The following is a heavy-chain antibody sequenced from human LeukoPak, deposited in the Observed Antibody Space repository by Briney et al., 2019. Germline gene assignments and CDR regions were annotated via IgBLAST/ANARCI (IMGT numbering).Heavy chain of an antibody. V-gene: IGHV1-8*03. J-gene: IGHJ4*02. D-gene: IGHD6-25*01. Sequence: GASVKVSCKTSGYTFTNFDINWVRQATGQGLEWLGWMNPYTGKTGYAQKFQGRVTFTGDTSIRTAYMEESSLASEDTAVYYCARAPTPFYYDSSAYYSDFWGQGTLVTVSS. CDR1: GYTFTNFD. CDR2: MNPYTGKT. CDR3: ARAPTPFYYDSSAYYSDF.